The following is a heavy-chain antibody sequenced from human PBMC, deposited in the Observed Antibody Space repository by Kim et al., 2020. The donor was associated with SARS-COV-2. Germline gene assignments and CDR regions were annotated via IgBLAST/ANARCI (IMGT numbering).Heavy chain of an antibody. CDR3: ARVTTIFGVVVSGFDY. D-gene: IGHD3-3*01. CDR1: GGSISSGGYY. CDR2: IYYSGSI. V-gene: IGHV4-31*03. J-gene: IGHJ4*02. Sequence: SETLSLTCTVSGGSISSGGYYWSWIRQHPGKGLEWIGYIYYSGSIYYNPSLKSRVTISVDTSKNQFSLKLSSVTAADTAVYYCARVTTIFGVVVSGFDYWGQGTLVTVSS.